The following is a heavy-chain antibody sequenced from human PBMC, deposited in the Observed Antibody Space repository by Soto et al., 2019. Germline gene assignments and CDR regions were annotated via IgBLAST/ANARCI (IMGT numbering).Heavy chain of an antibody. CDR3: ANPLATDFDY. V-gene: IGHV3-23*01. CDR1: GFTFSSHA. Sequence: GGSLRLSCAASGFTFSSHAMSWVRQAPGKGLEWVSSISTTGSSTYYADSVKGRFTISRDNSKNTLYLQMGSLRDEDTAVYYCANPLATDFDYWGQGTLVTVSS. CDR2: ISTTGSST. J-gene: IGHJ4*02.